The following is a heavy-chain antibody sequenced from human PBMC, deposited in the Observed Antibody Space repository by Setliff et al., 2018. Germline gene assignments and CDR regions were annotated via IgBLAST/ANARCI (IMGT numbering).Heavy chain of an antibody. CDR1: GGSISSGGYY. Sequence: SETLSLTCTVSGGSISSGGYYWSWIRQHPGRCLEWIGYIYYSGSTYYNPSLKSRVTISVDTSKNQFSLKLSSVTAADTAVYYCARDRRIVGARHAFDIWGQGTMVTVSS. J-gene: IGHJ3*02. CDR2: IYYSGST. D-gene: IGHD1-26*01. CDR3: ARDRRIVGARHAFDI. V-gene: IGHV4-31*03.